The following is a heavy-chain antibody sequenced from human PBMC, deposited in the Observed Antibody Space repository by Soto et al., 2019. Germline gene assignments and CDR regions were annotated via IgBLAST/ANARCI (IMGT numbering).Heavy chain of an antibody. CDR3: AKEVWSGPMDV. J-gene: IGHJ6*02. CDR2: ISYDGSNK. D-gene: IGHD3-3*01. V-gene: IGHV3-30*04. CDR1: GFTFSSYA. Sequence: GGSLRLSCAASGFTFSSYAMHWVRQAPGKGLEWVAVISYDGSNKYYADSVKGRFTISRDNSKNTLYLQMNSLRAEDTAVYYCAKEVWSGPMDVWGQGTTVTVSS.